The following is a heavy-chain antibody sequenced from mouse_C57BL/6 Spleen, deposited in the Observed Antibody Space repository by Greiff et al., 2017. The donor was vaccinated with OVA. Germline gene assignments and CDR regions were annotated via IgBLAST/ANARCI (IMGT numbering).Heavy chain of an antibody. CDR3: ARYYDYDDGAWFAY. V-gene: IGHV1-81*01. J-gene: IGHJ3*01. Sequence: QVQLQQSGAELARPGASVKLSCKASGYTFTSYGISWVKQRTGQGLEWIGEIYPRSGNTYYNEKFKGKATLTADKSSSTAYMELRSLTSEDSAVYFCARYYDYDDGAWFAYWGQGTLVTVSA. D-gene: IGHD2-4*01. CDR2: IYPRSGNT. CDR1: GYTFTSYG.